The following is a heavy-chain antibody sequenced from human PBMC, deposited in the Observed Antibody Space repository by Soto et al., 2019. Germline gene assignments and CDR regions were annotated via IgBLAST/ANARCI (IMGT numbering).Heavy chain of an antibody. CDR3: ARDRYSSGWYYYGMDV. D-gene: IGHD6-19*01. V-gene: IGHV4-59*01. Sequence: PSETLSLTCTVSGGSISSYYWSWIRQPPGKGLEWIRYIYYSGSTNYNPSLKSRVTISVDTSKNQFSLKLSSVTAADTAVYYCARDRYSSGWYYYGMDVWGQGTTVTVSS. J-gene: IGHJ6*02. CDR1: GGSISSYY. CDR2: IYYSGST.